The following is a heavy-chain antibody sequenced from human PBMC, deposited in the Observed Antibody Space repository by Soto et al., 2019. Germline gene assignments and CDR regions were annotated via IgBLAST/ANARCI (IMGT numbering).Heavy chain of an antibody. D-gene: IGHD2-21*01. V-gene: IGHV3-48*02. CDR3: ATWAIAVGGEGF. Sequence: GSLRLSCTASGFSVSDYSVNWVRQAPGKGLEWISYISSTGDLIFYADSVKGRFTIARDIAKNSLYLQMDSLRDEDSAAYYCATWAIAVGGEGFWGPGTLVTVSS. J-gene: IGHJ4*02. CDR2: ISSTGDLI. CDR1: GFSVSDYS.